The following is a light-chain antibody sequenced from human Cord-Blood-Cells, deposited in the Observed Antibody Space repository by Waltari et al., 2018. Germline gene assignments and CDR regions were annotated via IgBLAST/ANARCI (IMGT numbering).Light chain of an antibody. CDR3: QQSYSTPPLT. CDR2: AAS. CDR1: QSISSY. V-gene: IGKV1-39*01. J-gene: IGKJ4*01. Sequence: DIHITQSPSSLSASVGDIVTITCRASQSISSYLNWYQQKPGKAPKLLIYAASSLQSGVPSRFSGSGSGTDFTLTISSLQPEDFATYYCQQSYSTPPLTFGGGTKVEIK.